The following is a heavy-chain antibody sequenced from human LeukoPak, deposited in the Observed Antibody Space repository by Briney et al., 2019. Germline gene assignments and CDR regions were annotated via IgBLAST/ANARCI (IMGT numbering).Heavy chain of an antibody. J-gene: IGHJ4*02. CDR1: GFAFSRFW. D-gene: IGHD5-12*01. CDR3: ARDGTYTDYDPDFDI. CDR2: IKQDGSEK. Sequence: GGSLRLSCAASGFAFSRFWMSWVRQAPGRGLEWVANIKQDGSEKYYVDSVKGRFTISRDNAKNSLYLQMNSLRAEDTAVFYCARDGTYTDYDPDFDIWGQGTLVTVSS. V-gene: IGHV3-7*04.